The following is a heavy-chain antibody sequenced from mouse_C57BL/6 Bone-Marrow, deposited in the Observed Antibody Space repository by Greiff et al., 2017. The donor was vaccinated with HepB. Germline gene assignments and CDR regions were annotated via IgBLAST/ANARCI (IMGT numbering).Heavy chain of an antibody. CDR1: GYTFTEYT. V-gene: IGHV1-62-2*01. CDR3: ARHEEVGITTVVAPDY. Sequence: QVQLQQSGAELVKPGASVKLSCKASGYTFTEYTIHWVKQRSGQGLEWIGWFYPGSGSIKYNEKFKDKATLTADKSSSTVYMELSRLTSEDSAVYFCARHEEVGITTVVAPDYWGQGTTLTVSS. CDR2: FYPGSGSI. D-gene: IGHD1-1*01. J-gene: IGHJ2*01.